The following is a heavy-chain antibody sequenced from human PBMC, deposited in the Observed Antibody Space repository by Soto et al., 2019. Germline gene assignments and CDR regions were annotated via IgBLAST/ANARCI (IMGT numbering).Heavy chain of an antibody. V-gene: IGHV3-23*01. J-gene: IGHJ4*02. Sequence: DVQLLDSGGGLVQSGGSLRLSCAASGFTFNNYAMSWVRQAPGKGLEWVSTISVSGANTYYADSVKSRFTISRDDSKNTLYLQMNSLGAEDTAVYYCAKDLGLGVIAGYPHDCWGQGTLVTVSS. CDR2: ISVSGANT. CDR3: AKDLGLGVIAGYPHDC. CDR1: GFTFNNYA. D-gene: IGHD3-9*01.